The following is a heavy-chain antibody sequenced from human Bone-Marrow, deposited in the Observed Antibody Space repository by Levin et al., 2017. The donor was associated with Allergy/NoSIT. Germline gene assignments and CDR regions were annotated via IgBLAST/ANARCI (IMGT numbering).Heavy chain of an antibody. J-gene: IGHJ4*02. D-gene: IGHD1-26*01. CDR1: GFTFSDYD. CDR3: GRGQVGGDY. CDR2: ISVSGNII. V-gene: IGHV3-11*01. Sequence: GGSLRLSCAASGFTFSDYDMGWIRQAPGKGLEWVSYISVSGNIIYYADSMKGRFTISRDNAKNSLFLQMNSLIVEDSAMYYYGRGQVGGDYWGQGTLVTVSS.